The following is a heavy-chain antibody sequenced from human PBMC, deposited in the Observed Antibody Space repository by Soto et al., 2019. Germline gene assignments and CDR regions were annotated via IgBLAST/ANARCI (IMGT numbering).Heavy chain of an antibody. CDR2: ISAYNGNT. D-gene: IGHD3-22*01. CDR1: GYTFTSYG. V-gene: IGHV1-18*04. CDR3: AREEDSSGYYPLDY. Sequence: ASVKVSCKASGYTFTSYGISWVRQAPGQGLEWMGWISAYNGNTNYAQKLQGRVTMTTDTSTSTAYMELRSLRSDDTAVYYCAREEDSSGYYPLDYWGQGTLVTVSS. J-gene: IGHJ4*02.